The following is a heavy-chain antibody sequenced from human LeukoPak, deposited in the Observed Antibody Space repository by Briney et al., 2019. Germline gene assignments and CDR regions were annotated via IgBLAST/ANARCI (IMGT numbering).Heavy chain of an antibody. V-gene: IGHV1-18*04. Sequence: GASVKVSCKASGYTFTGYYMHWVRQAPGQGLEWMGWISAYNGNTNYAQKLQGRVTMTTDTSTSTAYMELRSLRSDDTAVYYCARDRHTAVDYWGQGTLVTVSS. D-gene: IGHD5-18*01. CDR2: ISAYNGNT. J-gene: IGHJ4*02. CDR3: ARDRHTAVDY. CDR1: GYTFTGYY.